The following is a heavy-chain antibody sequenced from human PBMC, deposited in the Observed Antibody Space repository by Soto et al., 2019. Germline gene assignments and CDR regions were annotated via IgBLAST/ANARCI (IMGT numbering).Heavy chain of an antibody. CDR2: IYPGDSDT. CDR3: ARLRYSSSWNYYYYGMDV. D-gene: IGHD6-13*01. V-gene: IGHV5-51*01. CDR1: GYSFTSDW. J-gene: IGHJ6*02. Sequence: GESLKISCKGSGYSFTSDWICWVRQMPGKGLEWVGIIYPGDSDTRYSPSFQGQVTISADKSISTAYLQWSSLKASDTAMYYCARLRYSSSWNYYYYGMDVWGQGTTVTVSS.